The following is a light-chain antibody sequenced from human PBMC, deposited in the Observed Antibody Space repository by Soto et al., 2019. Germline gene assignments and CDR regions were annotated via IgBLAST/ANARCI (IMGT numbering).Light chain of an antibody. CDR3: HQYNNWPLT. J-gene: IGKJ4*01. Sequence: EIVLTQSPATLSVSPGDRATLSCRASQSVSSDLAWFQQKPGQAPRFLIYGASTRATGIPARFSGSGSGTEFTLTFSSLQSEDFAIYYCHQYNNWPLTFGGGTKVEIK. V-gene: IGKV3-15*01. CDR2: GAS. CDR1: QSVSSD.